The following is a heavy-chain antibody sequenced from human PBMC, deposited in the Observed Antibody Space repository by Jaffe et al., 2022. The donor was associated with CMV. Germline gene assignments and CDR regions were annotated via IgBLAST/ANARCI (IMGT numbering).Heavy chain of an antibody. Sequence: EVQLAESGGGLVQPGGSLRLSCAASGFTVSSSYMTWVRQAPGKGLEWLSHIYRDGSTHYADFVKDRFTISRDNSKNTLYLQMNSLRAEDTAVYYCARDPSITMMLGDWGQGTLVIVSS. CDR2: IYRDGST. CDR3: ARDPSITMMLGD. V-gene: IGHV3-66*01. CDR1: GFTVSSSY. D-gene: IGHD3-22*01. J-gene: IGHJ4*02.